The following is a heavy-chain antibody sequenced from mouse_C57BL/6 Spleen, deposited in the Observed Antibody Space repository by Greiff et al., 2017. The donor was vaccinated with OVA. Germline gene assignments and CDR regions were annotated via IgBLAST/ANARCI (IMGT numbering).Heavy chain of an antibody. CDR2: IYPGDGDT. CDR3: ARGFITTVGYYFDY. CDR1: GYAFSSYW. Sequence: VKLQESGAELVKPGASVKISCKASGYAFSSYWMNWVKQRPGKGLEWIGQIYPGDGDTNYNGKFKGKATLTADKSSSTAYMQLSSLTSEDSAVYFCARGFITTVGYYFDYWGQGTTLTVSS. J-gene: IGHJ2*01. V-gene: IGHV1-80*01. D-gene: IGHD1-1*01.